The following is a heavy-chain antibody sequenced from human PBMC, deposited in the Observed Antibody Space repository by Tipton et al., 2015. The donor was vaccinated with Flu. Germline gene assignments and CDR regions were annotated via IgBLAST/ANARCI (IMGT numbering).Heavy chain of an antibody. D-gene: IGHD5-24*01. CDR1: GFTFSSYA. CDR3: ARIYRLDGSDV. V-gene: IGHV3-33*01. J-gene: IGHJ3*01. CDR2: IWYDGSNK. Sequence: SGFTFSSYAMHWVRQAPGKGLEWVAGIWYDGSNKYYADSGKGRFTISRDNSKNTLYLQMNSLRAEDTAVYYCARIYRLDGSDVWGQGTQVTVSS.